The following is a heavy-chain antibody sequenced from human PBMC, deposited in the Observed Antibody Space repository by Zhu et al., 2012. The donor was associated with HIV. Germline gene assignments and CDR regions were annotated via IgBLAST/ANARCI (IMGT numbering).Heavy chain of an antibody. Sequence: EVQLLESGGGLVQPGGSLRLSCAASGFTFSSYAMSWVRQAPGKGLEWVSAISGSGGSTYYADSVKGRFTISRDNSKNTLYLQMNSLRAEDTAVYYCAKEPLRVTMIVVTPNPLDYWGQGTLVTVSS. CDR3: AKEPLRVTMIVVTPNPLDY. J-gene: IGHJ4*02. V-gene: IGHV3-23*01. CDR1: GFTFSSYA. CDR2: ISGSGGST. D-gene: IGHD3-22*01.